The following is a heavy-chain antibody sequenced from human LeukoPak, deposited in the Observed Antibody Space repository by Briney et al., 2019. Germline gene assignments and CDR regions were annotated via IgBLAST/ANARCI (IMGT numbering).Heavy chain of an antibody. CDR3: ASGDSSSWYGDAFDI. Sequence: GASVKVSCKASGYTFTGYYMHWVRQAPGQGLEWMGWINPNSGGTNYAQKFQGRVTMTRDTSISTAYMELSRLRSDDTAVYYCASGDSSSWYGDAFDIWGQGTMVTVSS. V-gene: IGHV1-2*02. CDR2: INPNSGGT. J-gene: IGHJ3*02. CDR1: GYTFTGYY. D-gene: IGHD6-13*01.